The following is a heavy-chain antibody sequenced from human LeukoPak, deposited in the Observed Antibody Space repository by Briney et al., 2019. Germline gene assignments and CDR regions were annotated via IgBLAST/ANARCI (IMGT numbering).Heavy chain of an antibody. V-gene: IGHV4-4*09. J-gene: IGHJ3*02. CDR3: ARLMFDDRGAFDI. Sequence: SETLSLTCTVTGGSISSYYWSWIRQPPGKGLEWIGYIYTSGSTNYNPSLKSRVTISVDTSKNQFSLRLSSVTAADTAVYYCARLMFDDRGAFDIWGQGTMVTVSS. D-gene: IGHD3-16*01. CDR1: GGSISSYY. CDR2: IYTSGST.